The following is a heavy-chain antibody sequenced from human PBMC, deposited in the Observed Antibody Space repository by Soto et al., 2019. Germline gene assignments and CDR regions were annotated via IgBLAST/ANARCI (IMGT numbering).Heavy chain of an antibody. D-gene: IGHD7-27*01. J-gene: IGHJ4*02. Sequence: SETLSLTCAAYGGSFSGYYWSWIRQPPGKGLEWIGEINHSGSTNYNPSLKSRVTISVDTSKNQFSLKLSSVTAADTAVYYCARGDPGAFDYWGQGTLVTVSS. CDR2: INHSGST. CDR3: ARGDPGAFDY. CDR1: GGSFSGYY. V-gene: IGHV4-34*01.